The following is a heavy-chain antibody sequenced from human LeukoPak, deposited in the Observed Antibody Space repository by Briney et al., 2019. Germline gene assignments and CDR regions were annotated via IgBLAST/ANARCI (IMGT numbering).Heavy chain of an antibody. CDR3: ARDYSSSWYYFNN. CDR2: ISVYNGNT. V-gene: IGHV1-18*01. D-gene: IGHD6-13*01. J-gene: IGHJ4*02. CDR1: GHTFSTSA. Sequence: ASVKVSCKASGHTFSTSAISWVRQAPGQGLEWMGWISVYNGNTKCTQKFQGRVTMTTDTSTSTAYMELRNLRSDDTAVYYCARDYSSSWYYFNNWGQGTLVTVSS.